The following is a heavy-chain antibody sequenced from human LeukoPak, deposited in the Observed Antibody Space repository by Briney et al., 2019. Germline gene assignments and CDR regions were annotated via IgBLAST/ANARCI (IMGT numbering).Heavy chain of an antibody. Sequence: PSETLSLTCTVSGGSISSGGYYWSWIRQPPGKGLEWIGYIYHSGSTYYNPSLKSRVTISVDRSKNQFSLKLSSVTAADTAVYYCATYFVEYSSSSERGYWGQGTLVTVSS. CDR3: ATYFVEYSSSSERGY. J-gene: IGHJ4*02. D-gene: IGHD6-6*01. CDR2: IYHSGST. V-gene: IGHV4-30-2*01. CDR1: GGSISSGGYY.